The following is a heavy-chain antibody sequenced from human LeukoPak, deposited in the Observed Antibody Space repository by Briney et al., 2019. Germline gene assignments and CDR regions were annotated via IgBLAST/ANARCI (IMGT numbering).Heavy chain of an antibody. V-gene: IGHV1-18*01. Sequence: ASVKVSCKASGYTFTSYGISWVRQAPGQGLEWMGRISAYNGNTNYAQKLQGRVTMTTDTSTSTAYMELRSLRSDDTAVYYCARDKPKSGYDYYYYGMDVWGQGTTVTVSS. D-gene: IGHD3-3*01. J-gene: IGHJ6*02. CDR2: ISAYNGNT. CDR3: ARDKPKSGYDYYYYGMDV. CDR1: GYTFTSYG.